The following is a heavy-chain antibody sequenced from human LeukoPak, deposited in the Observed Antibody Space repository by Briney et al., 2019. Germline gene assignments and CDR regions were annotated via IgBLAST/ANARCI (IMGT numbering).Heavy chain of an antibody. Sequence: GASVKVPCKASGYTFTGYYMHWVRQAPGQGLEWMGRINPNSGGTNYAQKFQGRVTMTRDTSISTAYMELSRLRSDDTAVYYCAKDDARGYYGMDVWGQGTTVIVSS. CDR1: GYTFTGYY. D-gene: IGHD6-6*01. J-gene: IGHJ6*02. V-gene: IGHV1-2*06. CDR2: INPNSGGT. CDR3: AKDDARGYYGMDV.